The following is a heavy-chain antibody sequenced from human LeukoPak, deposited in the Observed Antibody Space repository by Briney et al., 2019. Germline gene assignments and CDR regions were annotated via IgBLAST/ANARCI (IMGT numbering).Heavy chain of an antibody. CDR2: INPNSGGT. D-gene: IGHD1-1*01. J-gene: IGHJ6*02. CDR1: GGTFSSYA. Sequence: ASVKVSCKASGGTFSSYAISWVRQAPGQGLEWMGWINPNSGGTNYAQKFQGWVTMTRDTSISTAYMELSRLRSDDTAVYYCARERVQLERHGMDVWGQGTTVTVSS. V-gene: IGHV1-2*04. CDR3: ARERVQLERHGMDV.